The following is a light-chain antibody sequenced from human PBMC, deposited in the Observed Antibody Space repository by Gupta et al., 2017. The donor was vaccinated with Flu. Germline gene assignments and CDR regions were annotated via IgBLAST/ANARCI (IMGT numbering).Light chain of an antibody. CDR1: QCISTH. CDR3: QHYHSAPQT. J-gene: IGKJ1*01. CDR2: SAS. Sequence: DIQFTQSLSSLSASVGDRVTLSCRASQCISTHLACYQQKPGKVPSLLIYSASTLQSGVPSRFSGSGSGTDFTIAISSLQPEDCATYFGQHYHSAPQTFGQGTKVEVK. V-gene: IGKV1-27*01.